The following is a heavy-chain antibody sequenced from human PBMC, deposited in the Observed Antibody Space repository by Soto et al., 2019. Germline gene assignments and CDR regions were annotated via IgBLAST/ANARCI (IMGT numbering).Heavy chain of an antibody. V-gene: IGHV1-24*01. CDR2: FDPEDGET. J-gene: IGHJ6*02. D-gene: IGHD3-22*01. Sequence: ASVKVSCKVSGYTLTELSMHWVRQAPGKGLEWMGGFDPEDGETIYAQKFQGRVTMTEDTSTDTAYMELSSLRSEDTAVYYCVTAPSLSGYYYYYYYGMDVWGQGTTVTVSS. CDR1: GYTLTELS. CDR3: VTAPSLSGYYYYYYYGMDV.